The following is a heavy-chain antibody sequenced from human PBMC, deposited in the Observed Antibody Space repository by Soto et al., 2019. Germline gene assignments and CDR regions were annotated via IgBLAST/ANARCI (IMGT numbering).Heavy chain of an antibody. D-gene: IGHD4-17*01. Sequence: QLQLQESGPGLVKPSETLSLTCTVSGGSISRSSYYWGWIRQPPGKGLEWIGSIYYSGSTYYNPSLKSRVTISVDTSKNQFSLKLSSVTAADTAVYDCARGVWGDYNSWGQGTLVTVSS. J-gene: IGHJ5*02. CDR2: IYYSGST. CDR1: GGSISRSSYY. CDR3: ARGVWGDYNS. V-gene: IGHV4-39*01.